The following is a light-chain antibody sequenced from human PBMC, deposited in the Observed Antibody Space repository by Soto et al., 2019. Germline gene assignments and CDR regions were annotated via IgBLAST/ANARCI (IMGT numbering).Light chain of an antibody. V-gene: IGLV2-14*01. J-gene: IGLJ2*01. CDR1: SSDVGGYNY. CDR3: SSYTSSSTVV. Sequence: QSALTQPASVSGSPGQSITISCTGTSSDVGGYNYVSWYQQHPGKAPKLMIYEVSNRPSGVSNLFSGSKSGNTAPLTISGLQDEDEADHYCSSYTSSSTVVFGGGTQLTVL. CDR2: EVS.